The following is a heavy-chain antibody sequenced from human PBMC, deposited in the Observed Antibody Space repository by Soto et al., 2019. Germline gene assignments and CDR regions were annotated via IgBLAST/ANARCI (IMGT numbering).Heavy chain of an antibody. CDR2: INPSGGST. V-gene: IGHV1-46*01. D-gene: IGHD2-15*01. J-gene: IGHJ5*02. Sequence: ASVKVSCKASGYTFTSYYMHWVRQAPGQGLEWMGIINPSGGSTSYAQKFQGRVTMTRDTSTSTVCMELSSLRSEDTAVYYCAREGCGGNAYVYNWFDPWGQGTLVTVSS. CDR3: AREGCGGNAYVYNWFDP. CDR1: GYTFTSYY.